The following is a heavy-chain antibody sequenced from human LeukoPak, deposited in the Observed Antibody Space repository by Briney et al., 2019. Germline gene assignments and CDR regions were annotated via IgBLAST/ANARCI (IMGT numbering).Heavy chain of an antibody. CDR2: IRYDGSNK. CDR1: GFTFSSYG. Sequence: GGSLRLFCAASGFTFSSYGMHWVRQAPGKGLEWVAFIRYDGSNKYYADSVKGRFSISRDNSKNTLYLQMNSLTAEDTAVYYCVRGWQQLGSWGRGTLVTVSS. J-gene: IGHJ5*02. V-gene: IGHV3-30*02. CDR3: VRGWQQLGS. D-gene: IGHD1-1*01.